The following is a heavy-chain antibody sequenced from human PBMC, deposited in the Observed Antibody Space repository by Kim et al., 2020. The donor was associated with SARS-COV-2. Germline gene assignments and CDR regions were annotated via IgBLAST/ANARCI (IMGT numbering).Heavy chain of an antibody. Sequence: GGSLRLSCSASGFTFSSYAMHWVRQAPGKGLEYVSAISSNGGSTYYADSVKGRFTISRDNSKNTLYLQMSSLRAEDTAVYYCVKGVAAAGTQGRGYWGQGTLVTVSS. CDR2: ISSNGGST. CDR1: GFTFSSYA. V-gene: IGHV3-64D*06. J-gene: IGHJ4*02. D-gene: IGHD6-13*01. CDR3: VKGVAAAGTQGRGY.